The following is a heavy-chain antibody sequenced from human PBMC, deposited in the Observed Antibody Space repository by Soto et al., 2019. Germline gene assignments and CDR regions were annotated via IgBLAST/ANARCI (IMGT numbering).Heavy chain of an antibody. CDR2: TYYRSKWYS. J-gene: IGHJ6*03. V-gene: IGHV6-1*01. CDR3: ARGSWDDVSGHYYMDV. CDR1: GDSVSSNSAA. D-gene: IGHD1-1*01. Sequence: SQTLSLTFDISGDSVSSNSAAWNWIRQTPSRGLEWLGRTYYRSKWYSNYAISVKSRVTVNPDTFKNQFSLQLNSVTPEDTAVYYCARGSWDDVSGHYYMDVWGKGTTVTVSS.